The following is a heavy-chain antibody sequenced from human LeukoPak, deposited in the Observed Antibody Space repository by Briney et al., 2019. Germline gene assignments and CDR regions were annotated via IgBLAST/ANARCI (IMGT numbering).Heavy chain of an antibody. J-gene: IGHJ4*02. CDR3: AKKWPTLGGTTVAFES. CDR2: MSGDTLST. V-gene: IGHV3-23*01. D-gene: IGHD1-1*01. CDR1: GFTFRDYA. Sequence: PGGSLRLSCVASGFTFRDYAMSWVRQAPGKGLEWVSTMSGDTLSTWYADSAKGRFTITRDNSKNTVYLQMNSLTSDDTALYYCAKKWPTLGGTTVAFESWGQGTLVTVSS.